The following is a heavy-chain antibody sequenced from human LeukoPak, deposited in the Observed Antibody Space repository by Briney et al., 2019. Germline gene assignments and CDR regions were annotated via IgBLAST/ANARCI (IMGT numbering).Heavy chain of an antibody. CDR3: AHIYCSSSSCYSDFDY. J-gene: IGHJ4*02. V-gene: IGHV1-69*13. CDR1: GGTFSSYV. D-gene: IGHD2-2*01. CDR2: IIPIFGTA. Sequence: ASVKVSCKAPGGTFSSYVISWVRQAPGQGLEWMGGIIPIFGTANYAQKFQGRVTITADESTSTAYMELSSLRSEDTAVYYCAHIYCSSSSCYSDFDYWGQGTLVTVSS.